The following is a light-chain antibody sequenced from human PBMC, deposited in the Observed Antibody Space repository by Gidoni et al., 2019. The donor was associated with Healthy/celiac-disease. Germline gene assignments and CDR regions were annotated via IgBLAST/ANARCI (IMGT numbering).Light chain of an antibody. CDR1: QSVSSSY. CDR3: QHYGSSPL. V-gene: IGKV3-20*01. J-gene: IGKJ4*01. CDR2: GAS. Sequence: EIVLTQSPGTLSLSPGERATLSCRASQSVSSSYLAWYQQKPVQAPMLLYYGASSRATGIPGMFSGSASATYFPPTSSRLAPDDFAFYYCQHYGSSPLFGRGTKVEIK.